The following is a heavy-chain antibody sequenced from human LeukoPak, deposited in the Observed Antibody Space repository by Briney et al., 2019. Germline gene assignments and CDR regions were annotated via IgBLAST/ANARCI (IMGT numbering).Heavy chain of an antibody. D-gene: IGHD7-27*01. Sequence: PGGALILSCAASGFTFSNHGMNWVRQPPARGREGLSGSRPRGGCTYCAVSVKSRFTNSRDDSKSTLSLHMNSLRVEDTAVYYCARDLAWGAFDYWGQGTLVSVSS. CDR2: SRPRGGCT. V-gene: IGHV3-23*01. CDR3: ARDLAWGAFDY. CDR1: GFTFSNHG. J-gene: IGHJ4*02.